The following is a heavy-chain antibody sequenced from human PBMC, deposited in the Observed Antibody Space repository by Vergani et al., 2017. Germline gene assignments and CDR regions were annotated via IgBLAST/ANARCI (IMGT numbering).Heavy chain of an antibody. J-gene: IGHJ6*02. D-gene: IGHD3-10*01. Sequence: EVQLVQSGAEVKKPGESLRISCKGSGYSFTSYWISWVRQMPGKGLEWMGRIDPSDSYTNYSPSFQGHVTISADKSSSTAYLQWSSLKASDTAMYYCARRVTMVRGGNYYYYGMDVWGQGTTVTVSS. CDR3: ARRVTMVRGGNYYYYGMDV. CDR2: IDPSDSYT. CDR1: GYSFTSYW. V-gene: IGHV5-10-1*01.